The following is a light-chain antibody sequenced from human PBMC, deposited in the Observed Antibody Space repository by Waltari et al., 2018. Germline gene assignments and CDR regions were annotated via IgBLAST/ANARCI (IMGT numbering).Light chain of an antibody. CDR3: QAWDSVTVI. CDR2: EDN. Sequence: SFDLTHPPSVSVSPVQTATITCSGDTLGSRFVSWYQQNSVQSPVVLIYEDNKRPSGIPERISGSNYGNTATLTIRGTQATDEADYHCQAWDSVTVIFGGVTKLTVL. J-gene: IGLJ2*01. CDR1: TLGSRF. V-gene: IGLV3-1*01.